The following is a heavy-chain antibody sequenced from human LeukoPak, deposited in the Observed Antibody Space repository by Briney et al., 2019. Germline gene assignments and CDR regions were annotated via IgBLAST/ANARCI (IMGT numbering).Heavy chain of an antibody. CDR3: ARDPLWFDP. J-gene: IGHJ5*02. CDR1: GYSISSGYY. CDR2: IYHSGST. V-gene: IGHV4-38-2*02. Sequence: SETLSLTCTVSGYSISSGYYWGWIRQPPGKGLEWIGSIYHSGSTYYNPSLKSRVTISVDTSKNQFSLKLSSVTAADTAVYYCARDPLWFDPWGQGTLVTVSS.